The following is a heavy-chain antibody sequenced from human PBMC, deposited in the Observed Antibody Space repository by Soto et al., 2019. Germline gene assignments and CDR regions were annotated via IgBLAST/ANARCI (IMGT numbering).Heavy chain of an antibody. CDR2: ISPYTGNT. CDR1: GYIFVNYG. CDR3: VMVDNYVTPTPQDV. V-gene: IGHV1-18*01. Sequence: QVQLVQSGDEVKKPGASVKVSCKASGYIFVNYGIAWVRQAPGQGLEWMGWISPYTGNTHSAKKVQGRLTMTTDTXTSTAYMDLGSLTSDDTAVYYCVMVDNYVTPTPQDVWGQGTTVTVSS. D-gene: IGHD3-16*01. J-gene: IGHJ6*02.